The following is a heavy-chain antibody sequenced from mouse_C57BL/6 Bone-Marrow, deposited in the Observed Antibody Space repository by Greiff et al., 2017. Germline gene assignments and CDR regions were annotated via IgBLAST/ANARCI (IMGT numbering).Heavy chain of an antibody. Sequence: EVKLVESGGGLVKPGGSLKLSCAASGFTFSSYAMSWVRQTPEKRLEWVATISDGGSYTYYPDNVKGRFTISRDNAKNNLYLQMSHLKSEDTAMYYCARHPWERWGQGTLVTVSA. CDR3: ARHPWER. D-gene: IGHD4-1*01. CDR2: ISDGGSYT. CDR1: GFTFSSYA. V-gene: IGHV5-4*03. J-gene: IGHJ3*02.